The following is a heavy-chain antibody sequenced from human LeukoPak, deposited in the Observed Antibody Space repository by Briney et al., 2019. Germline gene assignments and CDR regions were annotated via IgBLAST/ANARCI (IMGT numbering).Heavy chain of an antibody. CDR1: GFTFSSYA. V-gene: IGHV3-23*01. J-gene: IGHJ4*02. CDR2: ISGSAYST. Sequence: GGSLRLSCAASGFTFSSYAMSWVRQAPGKGLEWVSGISGSAYSTYYADSVQGRFTISRDNSKNTLYLQMNSLRAEDTAVYYCATSTLAVAGQDLFDYWGQGTLVTVSS. CDR3: ATSTLAVAGQDLFDY. D-gene: IGHD6-19*01.